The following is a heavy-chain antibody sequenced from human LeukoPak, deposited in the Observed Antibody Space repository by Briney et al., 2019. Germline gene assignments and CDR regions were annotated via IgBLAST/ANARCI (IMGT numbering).Heavy chain of an antibody. J-gene: IGHJ4*01. CDR2: IYYSGST. V-gene: IGHV4-59*08. Sequence: PSETLCLTCTVSGVSISTYYWSWIRQPPGKGLEWIGYIYYSGSTNYNPSLKSRVTISVDTSKNQFSLKLTSVTAADTAVYYCARHVGDGYNSAYYDYWGDGALVTVSS. CDR3: ARHVGDGYNSAYYDY. D-gene: IGHD5-24*01. CDR1: GVSISTYY.